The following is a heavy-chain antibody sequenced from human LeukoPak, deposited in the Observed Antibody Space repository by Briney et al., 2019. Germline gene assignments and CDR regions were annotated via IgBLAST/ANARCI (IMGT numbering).Heavy chain of an antibody. Sequence: SETLSLTCAVYGGSFSGYYWSWIRQPPGKGLEWIGEINHSGSTNYNPSLKSRVTISVDTSKTQFSLKLSSVTAADTAVYYCARDFPHSSSWYYFDYWGQGTLVTVSS. CDR3: ARDFPHSSSWYYFDY. CDR1: GGSFSGYY. D-gene: IGHD6-13*01. J-gene: IGHJ4*02. CDR2: INHSGST. V-gene: IGHV4-34*01.